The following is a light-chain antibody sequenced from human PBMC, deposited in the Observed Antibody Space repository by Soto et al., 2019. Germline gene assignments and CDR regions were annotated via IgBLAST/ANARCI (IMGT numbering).Light chain of an antibody. V-gene: IGKV1-27*01. CDR2: AAS. CDR3: QQYNSAPDT. J-gene: IGKJ1*01. Sequence: DIQMTQSPSSLSASVGDRVTITCRASQGIRNYLAWYQEKAGKVPRVLIYAASTLQSGVPSRFSGSGSGTDFTLTISNLQPEDVATYYCQQYNSAPDTFGQGTKVEIK. CDR1: QGIRNY.